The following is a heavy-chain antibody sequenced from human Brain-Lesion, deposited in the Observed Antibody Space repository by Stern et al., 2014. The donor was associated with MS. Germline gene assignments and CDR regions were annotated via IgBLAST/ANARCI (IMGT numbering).Heavy chain of an antibody. CDR1: GFSLSHARMG. V-gene: IGHV2-26*01. Sequence: QVTLKESGPVLVKPTETLTLTCTVSGFSLSHARMGVSRLRQPPGKPLEWLAHIFSNDEKFYSTSLKSRLTISRDTSKSQVVLTMTNMDPVDTATYYCARIEDNYGHMGEFDYWGQGTLVTVSS. D-gene: IGHD5-18*01. CDR2: IFSNDEK. CDR3: ARIEDNYGHMGEFDY. J-gene: IGHJ4*02.